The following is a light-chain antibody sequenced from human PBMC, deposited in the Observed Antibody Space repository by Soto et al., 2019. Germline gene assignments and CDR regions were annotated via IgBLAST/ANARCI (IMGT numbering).Light chain of an antibody. Sequence: QSALTQPASVSGSPGQSITISCIGTSSDVGGYNYVSWYQQHPGKAPKLMIYDVSNRPSGVSNRFSGSKSGNTASLTISGLHAEDEADYYCSSYTSSSTLMVFGGGTKLTVL. CDR1: SSDVGGYNY. J-gene: IGLJ2*01. V-gene: IGLV2-14*01. CDR2: DVS. CDR3: SSYTSSSTLMV.